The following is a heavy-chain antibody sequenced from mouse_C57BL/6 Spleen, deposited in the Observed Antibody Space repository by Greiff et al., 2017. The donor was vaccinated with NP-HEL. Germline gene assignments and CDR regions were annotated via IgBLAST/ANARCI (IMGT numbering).Heavy chain of an antibody. Sequence: EVKVVESGGGLVKPGGSLKLSCAASGFTFSDYGMHWVRQAPETGLEWVAYISSGSSTIYYADTVKGRFTISRDNAKNTLFLQMTSLRSEDTAMYYCASGGDYAMDYWGQGTSVTVSS. CDR3: ASGGDYAMDY. CDR2: ISSGSSTI. V-gene: IGHV5-17*01. CDR1: GFTFSDYG. J-gene: IGHJ4*01.